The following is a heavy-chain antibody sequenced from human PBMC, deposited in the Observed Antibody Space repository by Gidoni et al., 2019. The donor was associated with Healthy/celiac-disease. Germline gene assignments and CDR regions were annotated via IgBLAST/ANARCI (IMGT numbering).Heavy chain of an antibody. Sequence: EVQLVESGGGLVQPGRSLRLSCTASGFTFGDYAMSWVRQAPGKGLEWVGFIRSKAYGGTTEYAASVKGRFTISRDDSKSIAYLQMNSLKTEDTAVYYCTRAEDYDFWSGYPGDYFDYWGQGTLVTVSS. V-gene: IGHV3-49*04. CDR1: GFTFGDYA. CDR3: TRAEDYDFWSGYPGDYFDY. D-gene: IGHD3-3*01. CDR2: IRSKAYGGTT. J-gene: IGHJ4*02.